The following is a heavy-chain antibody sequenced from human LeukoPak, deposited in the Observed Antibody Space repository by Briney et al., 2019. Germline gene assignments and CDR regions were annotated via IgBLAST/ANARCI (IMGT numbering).Heavy chain of an antibody. CDR3: ASQTTLKYYFAY. CDR2: IYSGGST. Sequence: GGSLRLSCAASGFTVSSNYMSWVRQAPGKGLEWVSVIYSGGSTYYADSVMGRFTISRDNSKNTLYLQVNSLRAEDTAVYYCASQTTLKYYFAYWGQGTLVTVSS. CDR1: GFTVSSNY. V-gene: IGHV3-53*01. D-gene: IGHD4-17*01. J-gene: IGHJ4*02.